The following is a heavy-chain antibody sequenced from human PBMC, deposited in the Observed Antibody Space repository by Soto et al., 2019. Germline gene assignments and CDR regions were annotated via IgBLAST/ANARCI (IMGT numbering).Heavy chain of an antibody. J-gene: IGHJ6*03. CDR3: AREVRDYYYYYYMDV. CDR1: GGSISSSSYY. Sequence: QLQLQESGPGLVKPSETLSLTCTVSGGSISSSSYYWSWIRQPPGKGLEWIGSIYYSGSTYYNPSLKSRVTISVDTSKNQFSLKLSSVTAADTAVYYCAREVRDYYYYYYMDVWGKGTTVTVSS. D-gene: IGHD2-21*01. CDR2: IYYSGST. V-gene: IGHV4-39*01.